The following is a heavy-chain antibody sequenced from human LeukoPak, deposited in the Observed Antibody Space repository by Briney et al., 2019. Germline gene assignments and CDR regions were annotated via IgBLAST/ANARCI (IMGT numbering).Heavy chain of an antibody. CDR3: AKDLVIWDIVVVPAAPVDY. J-gene: IGHJ4*02. CDR1: GFTFSSYS. D-gene: IGHD2-2*01. CDR2: ISSSSSYI. V-gene: IGHV3-21*01. Sequence: GGSLRLSCAASGFTFSSYSMNWVRQAPGKGLEWVSSISSSSSYIYYADSVKGRFTISRDNSKNTLYLQMNSLRAEDTAVYYCAKDLVIWDIVVVPAAPVDYWGQGTLVTVSS.